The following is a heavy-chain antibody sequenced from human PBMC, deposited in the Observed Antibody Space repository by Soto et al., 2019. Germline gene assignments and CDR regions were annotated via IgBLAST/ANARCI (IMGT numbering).Heavy chain of an antibody. CDR3: AKQAPYSNSWYEIDH. CDR1: GFTFSSYG. Sequence: EVQLLESGGGLVQPGGSLRLSCAASGFTFSSYGINWVRQAPGKGLEWVSGISGSGDSTHYADSVKGRFTISRDNSKTTLYLQSTSLRAEDTTVYYCAKQAPYSNSWYEIDHCGQVTLVTVSS. V-gene: IGHV3-23*01. J-gene: IGHJ4*02. D-gene: IGHD6-13*01. CDR2: ISGSGDST.